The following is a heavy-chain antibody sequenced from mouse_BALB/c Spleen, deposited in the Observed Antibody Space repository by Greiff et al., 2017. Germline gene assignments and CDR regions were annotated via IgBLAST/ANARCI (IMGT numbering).Heavy chain of an antibody. J-gene: IGHJ2*01. D-gene: IGHD4-1*01. CDR2: INPGSGGT. CDR3: ARDRTGTFDY. Sequence: QVQLQQSGAELVRPGTSVKVSCKASGYAFTNYLIEWVKQRPGQGLEWIGVINPGSGGTNYNEKFKGKATLTADKSSSTAYMQLSSLTSDDSAVYFCARDRTGTFDYWGQGTTLTVSS. V-gene: IGHV1-54*01. CDR1: GYAFTNYL.